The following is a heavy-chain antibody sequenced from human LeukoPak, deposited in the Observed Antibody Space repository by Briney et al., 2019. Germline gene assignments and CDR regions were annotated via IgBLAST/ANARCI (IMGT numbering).Heavy chain of an antibody. D-gene: IGHD6-19*01. CDR2: ISGSGGST. J-gene: IGHJ4*02. V-gene: IGHV3-23*01. CDR3: AKVFKIAVAGPYYFDY. CDR1: GFTFSNYN. Sequence: SGGSLRLSCAASGFTFSNYNMSWVRQAPGKWLEWVSAISGSGGSTYYADSVKGRFTISRDNSKNTLYLQMNSLRAEDTAVYYCAKVFKIAVAGPYYFDYWGQGTLVTVSS.